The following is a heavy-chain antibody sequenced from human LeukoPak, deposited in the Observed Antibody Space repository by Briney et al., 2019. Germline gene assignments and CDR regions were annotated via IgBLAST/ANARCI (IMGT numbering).Heavy chain of an antibody. D-gene: IGHD1-1*01. V-gene: IGHV4-4*07. CDR1: GGSISSYY. CDR2: IYTSGST. J-gene: IGHJ4*02. Sequence: SETLSLTCTVSGGSISSYYWSWIRQPAGKGLGWIGRIYTSGSTNYNPSLKSRVTMSADTSKNQFSLKLSSVTAADTAVYYCARDDGYNWNDYWGQGTLVTVSS. CDR3: ARDDGYNWNDY.